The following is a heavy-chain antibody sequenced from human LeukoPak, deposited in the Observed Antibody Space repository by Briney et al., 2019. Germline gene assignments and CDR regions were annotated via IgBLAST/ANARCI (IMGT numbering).Heavy chain of an antibody. CDR1: GFTFSNAW. V-gene: IGHV3-23*01. J-gene: IGHJ4*02. CDR3: AKGNSGSRYGSCDY. D-gene: IGHD6-13*01. Sequence: RSGGSLRLSCAASGFTFSNAWMSWVRQAPGKGLEWVSVISGSGGSTYYADPVKGRFTISTDNSNNTLYLQMNSLRSEDTAVYYCAKGNSGSRYGSCDYWGQGTLVTVSS. CDR2: ISGSGGST.